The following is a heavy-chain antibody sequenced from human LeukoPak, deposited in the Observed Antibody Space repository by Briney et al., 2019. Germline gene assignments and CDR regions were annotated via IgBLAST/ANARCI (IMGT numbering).Heavy chain of an antibody. J-gene: IGHJ3*02. CDR1: GGSISSGGYS. Sequence: SETLSLTCAVSGGSISSGGYSWSWIRQPPGKGLEWIGYIYHSGSTYYNPSLKSRVTISVDRSKNQFSLKLSSVTAADTAVYYCARDVVGANNAFDIWGQGTMVTVSS. CDR2: IYHSGST. D-gene: IGHD1-26*01. V-gene: IGHV4-30-2*01. CDR3: ARDVVGANNAFDI.